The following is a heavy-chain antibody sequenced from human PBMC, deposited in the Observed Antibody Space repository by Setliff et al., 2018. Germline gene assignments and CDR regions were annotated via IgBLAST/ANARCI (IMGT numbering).Heavy chain of an antibody. D-gene: IGHD2-15*01. CDR1: GDSISSSSYY. J-gene: IGHJ3*02. CDR3: ARLPGYCNGGNCYGYYTFDI. CDR2: INYSGIT. Sequence: SETLSLTCSVFGDSISSSSYYWGWIRQPPGKGLEWIGSINYSGITYYSPSLKSRVIVSVDTSKNQFSLKLSSVTAADTAVYYCARLPGYCNGGNCYGYYTFDIWGQGTMVTVSS. V-gene: IGHV4-39*01.